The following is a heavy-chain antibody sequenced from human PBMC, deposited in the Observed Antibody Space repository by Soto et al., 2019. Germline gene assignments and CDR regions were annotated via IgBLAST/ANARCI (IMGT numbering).Heavy chain of an antibody. Sequence: SVKVSCKASGATFSSYAISWVLQAPGQGLEWMGGIIPIFGTANYAQKFQGRVTITADESTSTAYMELSSLRSEDTAVYYCARNLASQDYDFWSGPIWGQGTMVTVSS. D-gene: IGHD3-3*01. CDR1: GATFSSYA. CDR2: IIPIFGTA. J-gene: IGHJ3*02. V-gene: IGHV1-69*13. CDR3: ARNLASQDYDFWSGPI.